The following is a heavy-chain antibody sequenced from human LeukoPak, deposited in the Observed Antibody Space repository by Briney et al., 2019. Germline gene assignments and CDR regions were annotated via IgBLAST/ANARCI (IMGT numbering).Heavy chain of an antibody. D-gene: IGHD5-12*01. V-gene: IGHV3-21*01. CDR2: ISPSSTYI. CDR1: GFTFSSYT. CDR3: AREEGYSGYDFWY. Sequence: GGSLRLSCAASGFTFSSYTRNWVRQAPGKGLEWVSSISPSSTYIYYGDSVKGRFTISRDNAKKSVYLQMNSLRAEDTAVYYCAREEGYSGYDFWYWGQGTLVTVSS. J-gene: IGHJ4*02.